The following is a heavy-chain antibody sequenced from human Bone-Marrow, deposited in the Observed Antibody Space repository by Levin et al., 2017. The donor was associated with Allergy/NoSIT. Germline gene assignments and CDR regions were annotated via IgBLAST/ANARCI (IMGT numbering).Heavy chain of an antibody. Sequence: GGSLRLSCAASGFTFSSYAMSWVRQAPGKGLEWVSAISGSGGSTYYADSVKGRFTISRDNSKNTLYLQMNSLRAEDTAVYYCAKDGPETRITIFGVVNWYPGVRYYYYYMDVWGKGTTVTVSS. CDR2: ISGSGGST. D-gene: IGHD3-3*01. CDR3: AKDGPETRITIFGVVNWYPGVRYYYYYMDV. J-gene: IGHJ6*03. V-gene: IGHV3-23*01. CDR1: GFTFSSYA.